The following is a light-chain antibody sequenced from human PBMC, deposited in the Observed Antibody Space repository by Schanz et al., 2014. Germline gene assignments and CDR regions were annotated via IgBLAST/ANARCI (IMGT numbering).Light chain of an antibody. J-gene: IGKJ2*01. CDR3: QQYENWPPMYT. CDR1: QSVSSSY. V-gene: IGKV3-20*01. Sequence: EIVLTQSPATLSLSPGERATLSCGASQSVSSSYLAWYQQKPGQAPRLLIWGASTRATGISSRFSGSGSGTEFTLTISRLQSEDFAVYYCQQYENWPPMYTFGQGTKLDIK. CDR2: GAS.